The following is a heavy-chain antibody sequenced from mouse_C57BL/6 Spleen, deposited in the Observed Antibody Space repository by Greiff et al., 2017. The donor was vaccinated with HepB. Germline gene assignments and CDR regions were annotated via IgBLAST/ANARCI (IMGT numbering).Heavy chain of an antibody. V-gene: IGHV1-72*01. CDR3: ARKDGHSFAY. CDR2: IDSNSGGT. D-gene: IGHD2-3*01. CDR1: GYTFTSYW. Sequence: QVHVKQPGAELVKPGASVKLSCKASGYTFTSYWMHWVKQRPGRGLEWIGRIDSNSGGTKYNEKFKSKATLTVDKPSSTAYMQLSSLTSEDSAVYYCARKDGHSFAYWGQGTLVTVSA. J-gene: IGHJ3*01.